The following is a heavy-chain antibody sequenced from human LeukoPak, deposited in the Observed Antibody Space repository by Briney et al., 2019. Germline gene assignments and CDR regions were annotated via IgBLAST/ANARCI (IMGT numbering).Heavy chain of an antibody. CDR1: GFTFSNYG. CDR2: ISYDGSDK. V-gene: IGHV3-30*03. J-gene: IGHJ1*01. D-gene: IGHD6-13*01. Sequence: GGSLSLSCAASGFTFSNYGMHWVRQAPDQGLGLVAIISYDGSDKYYADSVKGRCTISRDNSKNTLYLQMKSLRLEDTAVYFCARDLRPRPGISAPGHMWGQGTRVTVSS. CDR3: ARDLRPRPGISAPGHM.